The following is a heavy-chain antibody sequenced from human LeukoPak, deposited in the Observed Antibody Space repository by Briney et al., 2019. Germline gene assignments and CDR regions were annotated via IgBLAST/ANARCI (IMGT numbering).Heavy chain of an antibody. CDR2: ISYDGSNK. Sequence: PGRSLRLSCAASGFTFSSYAMHWVRQAPGKGLEWVAVISYDGSNKYYADSVKGRFTISRDNSKNTLYLQMNSLRAEDTAVYYCARVPPHSSGWSVGTTYYYYYGMDDWGQGTTVTVSS. V-gene: IGHV3-30*04. J-gene: IGHJ6*02. CDR3: ARVPPHSSGWSVGTTYYYYYGMDD. D-gene: IGHD6-19*01. CDR1: GFTFSSYA.